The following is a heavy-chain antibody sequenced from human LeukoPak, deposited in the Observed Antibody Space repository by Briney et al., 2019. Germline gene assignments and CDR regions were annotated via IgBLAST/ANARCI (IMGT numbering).Heavy chain of an antibody. V-gene: IGHV3-7*01. Sequence: GGSLRLSCEASGFTFSNYWMSWVRQAPGKGLEWVANIKQEGSEKYYLDSVKGRFTISRDNSKNTLFLQMSSLRAEDTAVYYCATSPSNYYDSSGYNYFDYWGQGTLVTVSS. CDR3: ATSPSNYYDSSGYNYFDY. CDR1: GFTFSNYW. J-gene: IGHJ4*02. D-gene: IGHD3-22*01. CDR2: IKQEGSEK.